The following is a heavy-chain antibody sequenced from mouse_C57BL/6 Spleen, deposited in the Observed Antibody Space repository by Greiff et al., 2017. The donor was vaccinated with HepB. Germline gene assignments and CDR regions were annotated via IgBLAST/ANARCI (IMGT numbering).Heavy chain of an antibody. CDR1: GYTFTSYW. CDR2: IDPSDSYT. CDR3: ARGGESSGNVGFAY. D-gene: IGHD3-2*02. J-gene: IGHJ3*01. Sequence: QVQLQQPGAELVKPGASVKLSCKASGYTFTSYWMQWVKQRPGQGLEWIGEIDPSDSYTNYNQKFKGKATLTVDTSSSTAYMQLSSLTSEDAAVYYCARGGESSGNVGFAYWGPGTMVTVSA. V-gene: IGHV1-50*01.